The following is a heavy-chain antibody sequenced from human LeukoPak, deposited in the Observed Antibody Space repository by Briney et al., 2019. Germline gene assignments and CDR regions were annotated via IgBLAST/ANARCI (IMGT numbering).Heavy chain of an antibody. V-gene: IGHV4-39*01. D-gene: IGHD1-26*01. CDR1: GASISGGTDY. Sequence: PSETLSLTWSVSGASISGGTDYWGWIRRPAGKGLGWIVSIYYTGSTYDNPSLKSRVTISVDTSKNQFSRKLSSVTAADTAVYYCARRGGSGRAFDYWGQGTLVTVSS. CDR2: IYYTGST. CDR3: ARRGGSGRAFDY. J-gene: IGHJ4*02.